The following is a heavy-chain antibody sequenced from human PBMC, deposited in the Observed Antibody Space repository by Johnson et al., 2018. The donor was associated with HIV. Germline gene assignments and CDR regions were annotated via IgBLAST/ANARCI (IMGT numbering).Heavy chain of an antibody. D-gene: IGHD3-10*01. CDR2: ISGSGGST. J-gene: IGHJ3*02. CDR1: GFTFSSYA. CDR3: AKDYEWFGEFVDAFDI. V-gene: IGHV3-23*01. Sequence: GGSLRLSCAASGFTFSSYAMSWVRQAPGKGLEWVSAISGSGGSTYYADSVKGRFTISRDNSKNTLYLQMNSLRAEDTAVYYCAKDYEWFGEFVDAFDIWGQGTMVTVSS.